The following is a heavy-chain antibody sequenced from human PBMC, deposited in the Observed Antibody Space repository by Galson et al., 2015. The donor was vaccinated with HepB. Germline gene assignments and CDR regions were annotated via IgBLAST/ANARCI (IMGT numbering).Heavy chain of an antibody. CDR2: VYYSGST. D-gene: IGHD3-3*01. J-gene: IGHJ4*02. Sequence: TLSLTCTVSGGSISSSSYYWGWIRQPPGKGLEWIGSVYYSGSTYYNPSLKSRVTISVDTSKNQFSLKLSSVTAADTAVYYCARHRYYDFWSGYYEFDYWGQGTLVTVSS. V-gene: IGHV4-39*01. CDR3: ARHRYYDFWSGYYEFDY. CDR1: GGSISSSSYY.